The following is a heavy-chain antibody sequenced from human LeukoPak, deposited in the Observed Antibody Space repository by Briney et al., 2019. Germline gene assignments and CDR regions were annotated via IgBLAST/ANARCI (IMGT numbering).Heavy chain of an antibody. V-gene: IGHV3-30*04. J-gene: IGHJ6*02. CDR1: GFTFSSYA. D-gene: IGHD6-13*01. CDR2: ISYDGSNK. CDR3: ARDVIAAARRKGFYYYYGMDV. Sequence: GGSLRLSCAASGFTFSSYAMHWARQAPGKGLEWVAVISYDGSNKYYADSVKGRFTISRDNSKNTLYLQMNSLRAEDTAVYYCARDVIAAARRKGFYYYYGMDVWGQGTTVTVSS.